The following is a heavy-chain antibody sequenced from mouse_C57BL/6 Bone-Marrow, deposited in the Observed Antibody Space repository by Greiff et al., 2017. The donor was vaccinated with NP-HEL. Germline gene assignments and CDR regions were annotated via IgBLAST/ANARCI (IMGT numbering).Heavy chain of an antibody. CDR1: GYTFTSYW. J-gene: IGHJ3*01. D-gene: IGHD4-1*01. CDR3: ARLGSGKTGGFAY. Sequence: VQLQQPGAELVKPGASVKMSCKASGYTFTSYWITWVKQRPGQGLEWIGDIYPGSGSTNYNEKFKSKATLTVDTASSTAYMQLSSLTSEDSAVDYCARLGSGKTGGFAYWGQGTLVTVSA. CDR2: IYPGSGST. V-gene: IGHV1-55*01.